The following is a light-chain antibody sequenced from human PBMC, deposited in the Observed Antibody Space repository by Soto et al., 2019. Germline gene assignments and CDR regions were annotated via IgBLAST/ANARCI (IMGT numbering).Light chain of an antibody. CDR1: QSLNSD. CDR3: QQDNIWPLT. Sequence: ETVMTQSPATLSMSPGERATLSCRASQSLNSDLAWYQQKPGQAPRLLIYGASTRATGIPGRFSGSGSGTEFTLTISSLQSEDFAVYYCQQDNIWPLTFGGGTKVDIK. J-gene: IGKJ4*01. V-gene: IGKV3-15*01. CDR2: GAS.